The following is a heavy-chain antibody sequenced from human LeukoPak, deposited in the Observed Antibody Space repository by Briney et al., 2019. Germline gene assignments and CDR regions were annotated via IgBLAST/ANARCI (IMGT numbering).Heavy chain of an antibody. CDR1: GLTFSSHW. CDR3: ARENSSFDYFDY. Sequence: GGSLRLSCAASGLTFSSHWMHWIRQAPGKGLVWVSRITNDGSSTTYADSVKGRFTISRDNAKNMLYLQVNSLRAEDTAVYYCARENSSFDYFDYWGQGTLVTVSS. J-gene: IGHJ4*02. V-gene: IGHV3-74*01. D-gene: IGHD6-6*01. CDR2: ITNDGSST.